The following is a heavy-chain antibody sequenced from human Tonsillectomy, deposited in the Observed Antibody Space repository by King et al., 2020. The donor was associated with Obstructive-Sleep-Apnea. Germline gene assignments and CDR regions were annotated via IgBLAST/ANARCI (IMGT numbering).Heavy chain of an antibody. J-gene: IGHJ6*02. CDR2: INWNSGNI. Sequence: DVQLVESGGGLVQPGTSLRLSCSASGFTFADYAMHWVRRAPGKGLEWVSSINWNSGNIGYVDSVKGRFTVSRDNARNSLFLEMNSLRTEDTALYYCTKGSSSSWYWDYGMDVGGQGTTVSV. CDR1: GFTFADYA. V-gene: IGHV3-9*01. D-gene: IGHD6-13*01. CDR3: TKGSSSSWYWDYGMDV.